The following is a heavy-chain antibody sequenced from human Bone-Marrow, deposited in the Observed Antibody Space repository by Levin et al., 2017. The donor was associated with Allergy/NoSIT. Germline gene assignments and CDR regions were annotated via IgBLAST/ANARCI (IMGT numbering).Heavy chain of an antibody. V-gene: IGHV3-48*03. D-gene: IGHD4-17*01. CDR1: GFTFSSFE. J-gene: IGHJ4*02. CDR2: INAGGSTR. Sequence: LSLTCAASGFTFSSFEMNWVRQAPGKGLEWISYINAGGSTRHYADSVKGRFSISRDNAKSSLYLQMDYLRVEDTAVYFCAREATTLPDYWGQGTLVTVSS. CDR3: AREATTLPDY.